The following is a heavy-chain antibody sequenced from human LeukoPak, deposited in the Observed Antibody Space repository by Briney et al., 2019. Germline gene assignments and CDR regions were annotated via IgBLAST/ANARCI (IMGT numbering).Heavy chain of an antibody. Sequence: LPGGSLRLSCAASGFTFSSYGMHWVRQAPGKGLEWVAVISYDGSNKYYADSVKGRFTISRDNSKNTLYLQMNSLRAEDTAVYYCAKVPFGVVKIRDSVYFDYWGQGTLVTVSS. CDR2: ISYDGSNK. CDR3: AKVPFGVVKIRDSVYFDY. V-gene: IGHV3-30*18. CDR1: GFTFSSYG. D-gene: IGHD3-3*01. J-gene: IGHJ4*02.